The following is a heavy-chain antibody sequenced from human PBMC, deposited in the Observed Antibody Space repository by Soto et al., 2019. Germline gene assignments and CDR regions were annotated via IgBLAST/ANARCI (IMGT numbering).Heavy chain of an antibody. CDR1: GVSISSRHC. D-gene: IGHD3-22*01. J-gene: IGHJ2*01. CDR3: ATYSDSTGYWYFDV. V-gene: IGHV4-4*02. Sequence: QVQLQESGPGLVKPSGTLSLTCAVSGVSISSRHCWTWVRQPQGRGWEWIGEIWHSGSFNYNPSLKSRVTISMDNSKNQFSLKMTSVTAADTAVYYCATYSDSTGYWYFDVWGRGTLVTVSS. CDR2: IWHSGSF.